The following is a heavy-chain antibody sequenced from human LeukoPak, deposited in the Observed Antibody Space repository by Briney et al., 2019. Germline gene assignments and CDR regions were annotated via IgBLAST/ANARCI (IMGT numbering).Heavy chain of an antibody. Sequence: PGGSLRLSCAASGFTFSNYEVHWVRQAPGKGLEWVSGIAANGGGTHYADSVKGRFTISRDNSDNTVFLQMNYLRAEDTAIYYCATRGLVSNWYFDFWGRGTLVTVSS. CDR1: GFTFSNYE. J-gene: IGHJ2*01. D-gene: IGHD6-6*01. V-gene: IGHV3-23*01. CDR2: IAANGGGT. CDR3: ATRGLVSNWYFDF.